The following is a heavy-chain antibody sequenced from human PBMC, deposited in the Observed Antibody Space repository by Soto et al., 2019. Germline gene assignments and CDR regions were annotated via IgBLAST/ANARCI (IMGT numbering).Heavy chain of an antibody. CDR2: IWYDGSNK. CDR1: GFTFSSYG. V-gene: IGHV3-33*01. CDR3: ARDPKDSQFDY. J-gene: IGHJ4*02. Sequence: ESGGGVVQPGRSLRLSCAASGFTFSSYGMHWVRQAPGKGLEWVAVIWYDGSNKYYADSVKGRFTISRDNSKNTLYLQMNSLRAEDTAVYYCARDPKDSQFDYWGQGTLVTVSS. D-gene: IGHD5-18*01.